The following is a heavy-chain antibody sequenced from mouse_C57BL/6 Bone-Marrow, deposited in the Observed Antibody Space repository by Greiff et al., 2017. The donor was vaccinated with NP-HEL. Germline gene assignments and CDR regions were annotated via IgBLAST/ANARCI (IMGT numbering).Heavy chain of an antibody. CDR2: ISDGGSYT. V-gene: IGHV5-4*01. CDR3: ARDDGYYEGFAY. CDR1: GFTFSSYA. J-gene: IGHJ3*01. D-gene: IGHD2-3*01. Sequence: DVMLVEPGGGLVKPGGSLKLSCAASGFTFSSYAMSWVRQTPEKRLAWVATISDGGSYTYSPVNVEGRFTISRDNAKNNLYLQMSHLKSEDTAMYYCARDDGYYEGFAYWGQGTLVTVSA.